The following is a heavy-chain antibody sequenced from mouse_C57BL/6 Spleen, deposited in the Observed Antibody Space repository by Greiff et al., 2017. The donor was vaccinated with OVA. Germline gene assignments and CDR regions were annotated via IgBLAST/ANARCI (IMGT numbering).Heavy chain of an antibody. V-gene: IGHV10-1*01. D-gene: IGHD1-1*01. J-gene: IGHJ2*01. Sequence: DVKLVESGGGLVQPKGSLKLSCAASGFSFNTYAMNWVRQAPGKGLEWVARIRSKSNNYATYYADSVKDRFTISRDDSESMLYLQMNNLKTEDTAMYYCVRHRYEYYFDYWGQGTTLTVSS. CDR3: VRHRYEYYFDY. CDR1: GFSFNTYA. CDR2: IRSKSNNYAT.